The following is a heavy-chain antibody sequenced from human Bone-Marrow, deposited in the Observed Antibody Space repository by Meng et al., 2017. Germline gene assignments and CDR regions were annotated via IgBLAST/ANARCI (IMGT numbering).Heavy chain of an antibody. J-gene: IGHJ4*02. V-gene: IGHV4-59*04. D-gene: IGHD6-19*01. CDR2: IYHGGST. CDR1: GGSISSYY. CDR3: ATIKGAGYSSAGGGVDY. Sequence: SETLSLTCTVSGGSISSYYWSWIRQPPGKGLEWITNIYHGGSTFYNPSLKNRVTISLDTSKNQISLKLSSVTAADTAVYYCATIKGAGYSSAGGGVDYWGQGTLVTVSS.